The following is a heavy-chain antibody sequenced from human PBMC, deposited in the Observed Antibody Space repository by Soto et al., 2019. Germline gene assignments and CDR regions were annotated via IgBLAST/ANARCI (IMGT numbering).Heavy chain of an antibody. CDR2: IYYSGST. CDR3: ARNPMIAEAGTGAFVI. D-gene: IGHD6-13*01. CDR1: GGSISSGGYY. Sequence: SETLSLTCTVSGGSISSGGYYWSWIRQHPGKGLEWIGYIYYSGSTYYNPSLKSRVTISVDTSKNQFSLKLSSVTAADTAVYYCARNPMIAEAGTGAFVIWAKGQWSPSPQ. V-gene: IGHV4-31*03. J-gene: IGHJ3*02.